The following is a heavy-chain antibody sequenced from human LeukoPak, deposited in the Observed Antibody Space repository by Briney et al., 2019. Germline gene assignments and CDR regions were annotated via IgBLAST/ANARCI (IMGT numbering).Heavy chain of an antibody. D-gene: IGHD4-17*01. CDR3: ARASTVTTYWFDS. Sequence: SETLSLTCAVYGGPFSGYYWSWIRQPPGKGLEWIGEINHSGSTHYNPSLKSRGTISVDTAKNQFSLKLSSVTAADTAVYYCARASTVTTYWFDSWGQGTLVTVSS. J-gene: IGHJ5*01. CDR1: GGPFSGYY. CDR2: INHSGST. V-gene: IGHV4-34*01.